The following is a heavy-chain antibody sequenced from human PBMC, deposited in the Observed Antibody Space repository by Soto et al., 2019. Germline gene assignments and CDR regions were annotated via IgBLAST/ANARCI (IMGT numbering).Heavy chain of an antibody. CDR2: ISHSGST. CDR3: ARGGYGDYWVHTLDI. CDR1: GGSFSGYY. D-gene: IGHD4-17*01. Sequence: QVQLQQWGAGLLKHSETLSLTCAVYGGSFSGYYWSWIRQPPGKGLEWIGEISHSGSTNYNPSLKSRVTISVGTSKNQFSLKLSSVTAADTAVYYCARGGYGDYWVHTLDIWAQGTMVTVSS. V-gene: IGHV4-34*01. J-gene: IGHJ3*02.